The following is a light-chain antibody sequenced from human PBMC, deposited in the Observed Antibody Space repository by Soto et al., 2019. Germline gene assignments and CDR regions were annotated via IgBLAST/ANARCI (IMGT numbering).Light chain of an antibody. V-gene: IGKV1-39*01. Sequence: DIEMTQSPSSLSASVGDSVTITCRASQTIDNYLNWYQQTQGRAPTLLIYAASSLQSGVPSRFSGGGSGTDFTLTISSLQPEDFATYYCQQSYITPWTFGQGTKVEIE. CDR1: QTIDNY. CDR3: QQSYITPWT. J-gene: IGKJ1*01. CDR2: AAS.